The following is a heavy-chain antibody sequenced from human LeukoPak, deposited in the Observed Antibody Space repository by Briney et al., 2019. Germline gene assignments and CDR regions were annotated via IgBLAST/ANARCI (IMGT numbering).Heavy chain of an antibody. J-gene: IGHJ4*02. CDR2: ISYDGSNE. CDR3: AKFVAAPYYDVLTGLLGSSSGSDY. CDR1: GFTFSDYG. V-gene: IGHV3-30*18. Sequence: GRSLRLSCAASGFTFSDYGMHWVRQAPGKGLEGVAVISYDGSNEYYADSVKGRFTISRDNSKKILYLQMNSLRAEDTAVYYCAKFVAAPYYDVLTGLLGSSSGSDYWGQGTLVTVSS. D-gene: IGHD3-9*01.